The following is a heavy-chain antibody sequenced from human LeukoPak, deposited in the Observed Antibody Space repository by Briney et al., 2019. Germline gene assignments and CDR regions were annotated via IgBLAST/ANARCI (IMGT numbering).Heavy chain of an antibody. CDR3: ARVLRDAHNWFDP. Sequence: SETLSLTCTVSGGSISSYYWSWIRQPPGKGLEWIGDIYYSGSTNYNPSLKSRLTISVDTCKNQFSMKLRSVTAADTAVYYCARVLRDAHNWFDPWGQGNLVTVSS. CDR1: GGSISSYY. V-gene: IGHV4-59*01. D-gene: IGHD3-3*01. J-gene: IGHJ5*02. CDR2: IYYSGST.